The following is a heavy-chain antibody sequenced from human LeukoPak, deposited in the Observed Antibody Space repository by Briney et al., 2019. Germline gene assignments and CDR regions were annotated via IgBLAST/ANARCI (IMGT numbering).Heavy chain of an antibody. J-gene: IGHJ4*02. CDR2: IYTSGST. CDR1: GGSISSYY. Sequence: SETLSLTCIVSGGSISSYYGSWIRQPPGKGLDLYGYIYTSGSTNYNPSLKSRVTISVDTSKNQFSLKLSSVTAADTAVYYCARGAPIAAAEFDYWGQGTLVTVSS. D-gene: IGHD6-13*01. V-gene: IGHV4-4*09. CDR3: ARGAPIAAAEFDY.